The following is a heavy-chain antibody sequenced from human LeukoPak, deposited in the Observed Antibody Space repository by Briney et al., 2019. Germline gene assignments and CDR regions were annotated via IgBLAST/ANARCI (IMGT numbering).Heavy chain of an antibody. D-gene: IGHD1-26*01. CDR3: AKGVGSTGSYFDY. J-gene: IGHJ4*02. CDR2: ISYDGSTI. CDR1: GFTFNDYW. V-gene: IGHV3-30*18. Sequence: GGSLRLSCAASGFTFNDYWMSWVRQAPGKGLEWVAVISYDGSTIYYADSVKGRFTISRDNSKDTVYLQMNSLRGDDTAVYYCAKGVGSTGSYFDYWGQGTLVTVSS.